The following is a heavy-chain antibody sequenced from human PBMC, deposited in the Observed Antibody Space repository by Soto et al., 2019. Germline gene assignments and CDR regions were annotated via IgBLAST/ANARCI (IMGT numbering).Heavy chain of an antibody. CDR1: GGSIRSYC. Sequence: SETLSLTCTVSGGSIRSYCWTWIRQPPGEGLEWIGCVCNSGSTNYNPSLRSRVTISVDKSKSQFFLKLSSVTAADTAIYYCAGLGMVAAHMEFAPWGQGTLVTVSS. CDR3: AGLGMVAAHMEFAP. J-gene: IGHJ5*02. CDR2: VCNSGST. V-gene: IGHV4-59*12. D-gene: IGHD2-15*01.